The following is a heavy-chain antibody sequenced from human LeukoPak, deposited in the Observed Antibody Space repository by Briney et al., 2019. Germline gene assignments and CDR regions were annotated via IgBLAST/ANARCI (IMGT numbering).Heavy chain of an antibody. CDR1: GYTFTSYG. J-gene: IGHJ6*03. V-gene: IGHV1-46*01. CDR3: ARDRSSGWSPYYYMDV. CDR2: INPSGGST. Sequence: ASVKVSCKAAGYTFTSYGINWVRQAPGQGLEWMGIINPSGGSTSYAQKFQGRVTMTRDTSTSTVYMELSSLRSEDTAVYYCARDRSSGWSPYYYMDVWGKGTTVTISS. D-gene: IGHD6-19*01.